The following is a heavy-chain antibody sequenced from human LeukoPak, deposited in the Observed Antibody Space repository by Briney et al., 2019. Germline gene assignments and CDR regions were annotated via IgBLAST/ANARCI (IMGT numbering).Heavy chain of an antibody. CDR1: GFTFSSCV. V-gene: IGHV3-30*18. CDR2: ISYDGSNK. D-gene: IGHD5-18*01. Sequence: GGSLRLSCAASGFTFSSCVMHWVRQAPGKGLEWVAIISYDGSNKYYADSVKGRFTISRDNSKNTLFLQMNSLRAEDTAVYYCAKDRTSVHLWLSDLDYWGQGALVTVSS. J-gene: IGHJ4*02. CDR3: AKDRTSVHLWLSDLDY.